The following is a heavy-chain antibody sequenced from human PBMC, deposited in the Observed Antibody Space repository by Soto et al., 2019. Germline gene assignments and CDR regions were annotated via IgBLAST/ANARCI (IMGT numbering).Heavy chain of an antibody. D-gene: IGHD2-15*01. CDR2: IRGSGDNT. V-gene: IGHV3-23*04. J-gene: IGHJ4*02. CDR3: ASLKIYCSGETCYSGYHDY. CDR1: GFVFRTNA. Sequence: DEQLVESGGDLVQPGGSLRLSCAASGFVFRTNAMSWVRQRPGQGLEWVSAIRGSGDNTYYADSVKGRSSISRDNSKNTLFLQMNSLRAEDTAMYYCASLKIYCSGETCYSGYHDYWGQGTLVTVSS.